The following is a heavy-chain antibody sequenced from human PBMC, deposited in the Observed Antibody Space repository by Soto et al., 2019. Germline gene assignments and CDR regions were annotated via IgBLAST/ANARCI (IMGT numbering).Heavy chain of an antibody. J-gene: IGHJ6*03. V-gene: IGHV1-8*01. Sequence: ASVKVSCKASGYTFTIYDINWVRQATGQGLEWMGWMNPNSGNTGYAQKFQGRVTMTRNTSISTAYMELSSLRSEDTAVYYCARGLGDTIFGVVSPTYYYYYYMDVWGKGTTVTVSS. CDR2: MNPNSGNT. CDR1: GYTFTIYD. D-gene: IGHD3-3*01. CDR3: ARGLGDTIFGVVSPTYYYYYYMDV.